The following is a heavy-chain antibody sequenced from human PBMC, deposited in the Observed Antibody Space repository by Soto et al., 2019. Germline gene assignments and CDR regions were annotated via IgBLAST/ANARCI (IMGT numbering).Heavy chain of an antibody. D-gene: IGHD6-19*01. J-gene: IGHJ6*02. V-gene: IGHV4-31*03. CDR2: IYYSGST. CDR1: GGSISSGGYY. CDR3: SRATFFAYSSGYCYYYGMDV. Sequence: SETLSLTCTVSGGSISSGGYYWSWIRQHPGKGLEWIGYIYYSGSTYYNPSLKSRVTISVDTSKNQFSLKLSSVTAADTAVYYCSRATFFAYSSGYCYYYGMDVCGQGTTVTVSS.